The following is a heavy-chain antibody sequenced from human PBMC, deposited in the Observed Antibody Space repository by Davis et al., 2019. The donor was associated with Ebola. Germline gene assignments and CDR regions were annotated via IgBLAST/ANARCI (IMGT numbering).Heavy chain of an antibody. J-gene: IGHJ6*02. Sequence: GGSLRLSCAASGFTFSSYWMSWVRQAPGKGLEWVANIKQDGSEKYYVDSVKGRFTISRDNAKNSLSLQMNSLRDEDTAVYYCARDEGDFWSGSYYYYGMDVWGQGTTVTVSS. V-gene: IGHV3-7*01. CDR2: IKQDGSEK. CDR1: GFTFSSYW. D-gene: IGHD3-3*01. CDR3: ARDEGDFWSGSYYYYGMDV.